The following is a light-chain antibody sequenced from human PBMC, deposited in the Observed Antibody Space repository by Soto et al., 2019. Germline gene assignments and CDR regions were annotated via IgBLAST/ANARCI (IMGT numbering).Light chain of an antibody. Sequence: QPVLTQSPSASASLGASVKLTCTLSSGHSRYTIAWHQQQPDKGPRYLMRLSSDGSHTKGDGIPDRFSGSSSGTERYLTISSLQSEDEADYYCQTWGTGFQVFGGGTKLTVL. J-gene: IGLJ2*01. CDR1: SGHSRYT. CDR2: LSSDGSH. CDR3: QTWGTGFQV. V-gene: IGLV4-69*01.